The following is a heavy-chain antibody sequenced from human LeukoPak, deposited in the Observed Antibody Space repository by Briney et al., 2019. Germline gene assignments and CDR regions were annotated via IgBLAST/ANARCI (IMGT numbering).Heavy chain of an antibody. J-gene: IGHJ4*02. CDR3: ARVGYCSSTSCYIPPDY. CDR2: IKQDGSEK. V-gene: IGHV3-7*01. D-gene: IGHD2-2*01. Sequence: GGSLRLSCAASGFTFSSYWMSWVRQAPGKGLEWVANIKQDGSEKYYVDSVKGRFTISRDNAKNSLYLQMNSLRAEDTAVCYCARVGYCSSTSCYIPPDYWGQGTLVTVSP. CDR1: GFTFSSYW.